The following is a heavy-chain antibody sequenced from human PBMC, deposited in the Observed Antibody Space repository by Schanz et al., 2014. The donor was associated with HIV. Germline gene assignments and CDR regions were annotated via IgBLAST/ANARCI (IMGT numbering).Heavy chain of an antibody. D-gene: IGHD1-26*01. J-gene: IGHJ6*02. CDR3: AREREESIAYYYYGMDV. CDR1: GFSFDTFG. Sequence: VQLVESGGGVVQPGRSLRLSCAGSGFSFDTFGIHWVRQAPGKGLEWLAVISYDGRNKKFANSVKGRFTISRDNSKNTLYLQMNSLRAEDTAVYYCAREREESIAYYYYGMDVWGQGTAVTVSS. CDR2: ISYDGRNK. V-gene: IGHV3-30*03.